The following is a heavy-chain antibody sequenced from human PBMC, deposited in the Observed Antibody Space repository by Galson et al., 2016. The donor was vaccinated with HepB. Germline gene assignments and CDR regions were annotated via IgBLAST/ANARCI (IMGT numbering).Heavy chain of an antibody. CDR3: TSPRVYGRLTSD. Sequence: SLRLSCAASGFTFSSSAMSWVRQAPGKGLEWVSSISDSGASTYYADSVRGRFTISRDNSKNTQYLQMKSLRVEDTAVYYCTSPRVYGRLTSDWGQGTLVTVSS. V-gene: IGHV3-23*01. CDR2: ISDSGAST. D-gene: IGHD6-13*01. J-gene: IGHJ4*02. CDR1: GFTFSSSA.